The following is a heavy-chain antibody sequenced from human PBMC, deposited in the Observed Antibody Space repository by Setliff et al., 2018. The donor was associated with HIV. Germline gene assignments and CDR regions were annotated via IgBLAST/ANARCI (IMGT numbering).Heavy chain of an antibody. J-gene: IGHJ3*02. Sequence: PSETLSLTCTVSGGSISSSSYYWGWVRQSPGRRLEWIGSIYYSGRTYYNPSLKSRLTMSVDTSRNQFSLDLTSVTAADTAVYYCARDLVAASDIWGQGTMVTVSS. V-gene: IGHV4-39*07. CDR3: ARDLVAASDI. CDR1: GGSISSSSYY. CDR2: IYYSGRT. D-gene: IGHD2-8*02.